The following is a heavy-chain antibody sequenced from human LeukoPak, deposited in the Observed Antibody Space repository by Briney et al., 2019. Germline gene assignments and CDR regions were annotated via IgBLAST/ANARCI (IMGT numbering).Heavy chain of an antibody. D-gene: IGHD5-18*01. V-gene: IGHV4-4*02. J-gene: IGHJ4*02. CDR2: IDHSGST. Sequence: SGTLSLTCAVSGGSIINSNWWNWVRQPPGKGLEWIGEIDHSGSTSYNPSLKSRVTMSVDRSQNQFSLRLSTVTAADTAVYYCARVLRAASWRSYDYWGQGSLVTVSS. CDR3: ARVLRAASWRSYDY. CDR1: GGSIINSNW.